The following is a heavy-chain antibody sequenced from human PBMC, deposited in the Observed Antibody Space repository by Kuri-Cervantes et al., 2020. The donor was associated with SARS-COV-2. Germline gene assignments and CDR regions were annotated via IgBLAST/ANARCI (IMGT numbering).Heavy chain of an antibody. D-gene: IGHD6-6*01. Sequence: GGSLRLSCAASGFTFSSYAMHWVRQAPGKGLEWVAVISYDGSNKYYADSVKGRFTISRDNSKNTLYLQMNSLRAEDTAVYYCARVVSIAARRFEGYFDYWGQGTLVTVSS. CDR1: GFTFSSYA. CDR2: ISYDGSNK. V-gene: IGHV3-30*01. J-gene: IGHJ4*02. CDR3: ARVVSIAARRFEGYFDY.